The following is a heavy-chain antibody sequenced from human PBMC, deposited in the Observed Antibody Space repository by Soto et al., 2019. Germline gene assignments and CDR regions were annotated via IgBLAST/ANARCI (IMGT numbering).Heavy chain of an antibody. CDR2: ISSGRSYI. J-gene: IGHJ1*01. CDR3: ARDPGSGWEYLQH. D-gene: IGHD6-19*01. V-gene: IGHV3-21*02. CDR1: GFTFSNYG. Sequence: EVQLVESGGGLVKPGGSLRISCAASGFTFSNYGMNWVRQAPGKGLEWVSSISSGRSYIFYADSVKGRFTISRDNAENSLYLQLNSLPAADSAVYYCARDPGSGWEYLQHWGQGTLVTVSS.